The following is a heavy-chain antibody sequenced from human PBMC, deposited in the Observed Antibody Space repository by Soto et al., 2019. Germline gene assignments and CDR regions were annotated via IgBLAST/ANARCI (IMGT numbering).Heavy chain of an antibody. D-gene: IGHD3-10*01. CDR3: ARLIFLGFGGWVFDP. V-gene: IGHV4-59*08. CDR2: IYYSGST. Sequence: SETLSLTCTVSGGSINSYYWSWIRQPPGKGLEWIGYIYYSGSTNYNPSLKSRVTISVDTSKNQVSLKLTSVTAADTAVYYCARLIFLGFGGWVFDPWGQGTLVTVSS. J-gene: IGHJ5*02. CDR1: GGSINSYY.